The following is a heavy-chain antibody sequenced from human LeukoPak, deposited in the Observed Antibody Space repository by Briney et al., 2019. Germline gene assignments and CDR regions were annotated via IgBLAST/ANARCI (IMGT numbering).Heavy chain of an antibody. Sequence: PGGSLRLSCAASGFTFSSYWMSWVRQAPGKGLEWVANIKQDGSEKYYVDSVKGRFTISRDNAKNSLYLQMNSLRAEDTAVYYCARDPYYYDSSGRGRDAFDIWGQGTMVTVSS. V-gene: IGHV3-7*01. J-gene: IGHJ3*02. CDR3: ARDPYYYDSSGRGRDAFDI. D-gene: IGHD3-22*01. CDR1: GFTFSSYW. CDR2: IKQDGSEK.